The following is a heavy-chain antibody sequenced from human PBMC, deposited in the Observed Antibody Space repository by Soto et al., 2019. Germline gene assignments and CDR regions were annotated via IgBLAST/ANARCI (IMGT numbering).Heavy chain of an antibody. J-gene: IGHJ5*02. CDR1: GDTISGDY. Sequence: PSETLSLTCSVSGDTISGDYWNWIRQPPGKGLEWIGYIYYSGSTYYNPSLKSRVTISVDRSKNQFSLKLSSVTAADTAVYYCARVPAPWGQGTLVTVS. V-gene: IGHV4-59*12. CDR2: IYYSGST. CDR3: ARVPAP.